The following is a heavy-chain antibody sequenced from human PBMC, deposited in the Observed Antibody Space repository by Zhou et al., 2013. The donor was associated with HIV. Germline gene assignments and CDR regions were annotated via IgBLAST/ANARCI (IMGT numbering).Heavy chain of an antibody. Sequence: QVQLVQSGGEVKKPGASVKVSCKASGYTFNSYGIIWVRQAPGQGLEWMGWISGNNGKTKYAQRFQGRVTMTTDTSTSTAYMELRSLRSDDTAVYYCARYVRGVMEAWGQGTLVTVSS. D-gene: IGHD3-10*02. CDR2: ISGNNGKT. CDR1: GYTFNSYG. V-gene: IGHV1-18*01. J-gene: IGHJ5*02. CDR3: ARYVRGVMEA.